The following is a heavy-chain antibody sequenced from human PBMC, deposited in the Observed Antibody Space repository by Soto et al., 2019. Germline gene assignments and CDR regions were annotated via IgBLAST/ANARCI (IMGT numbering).Heavy chain of an antibody. J-gene: IGHJ4*02. CDR2: IIPIFGTA. D-gene: IGHD3-22*01. V-gene: IGHV1-69*01. CDR1: GGPFSSYA. CDR3: ARRVCYDTIGYFFYETDY. Sequence: GSSVQASCKASGGPFSSYAISWVRQAPGQGLEWMGGIIPIFGTANYAQKFQGRVTITAGESTSTAYMELRSLRSEDTAVYYCARRVCYDTIGYFFYETDYWCQRNLVTVFS.